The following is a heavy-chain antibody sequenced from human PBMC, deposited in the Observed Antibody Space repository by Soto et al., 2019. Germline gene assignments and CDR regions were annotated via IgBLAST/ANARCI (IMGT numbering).Heavy chain of an antibody. V-gene: IGHV4-59*01. CDR2: IYYSGGT. CDR1: GGSISGSY. CDR3: ARGLGKFDY. J-gene: IGHJ4*02. Sequence: SETLSLTCTVSGGSISGSYWSWIRQPPGKGLEWIGYIYYSGGTNSNPSLKSRVTISVDTSKNQFSLKLNSVTAADSAVYYCARGLGKFDYWGPGNQVTVSS.